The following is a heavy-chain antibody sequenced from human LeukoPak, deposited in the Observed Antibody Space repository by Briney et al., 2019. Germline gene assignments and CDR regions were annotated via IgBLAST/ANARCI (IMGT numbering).Heavy chain of an antibody. V-gene: IGHV3-9*01. Sequence: PGRSLRLSCAASGFTFDDYAMHWVRQAPGKGLEWVSGISWNSGSIGYADSEKGRFTISRDNAKNSLYLQMNSLRAEDTALYYCAKSIAAAGTYYYYYMDVWGKGTTVTVSS. D-gene: IGHD6-13*01. CDR2: ISWNSGSI. J-gene: IGHJ6*03. CDR1: GFTFDDYA. CDR3: AKSIAAAGTYYYYYMDV.